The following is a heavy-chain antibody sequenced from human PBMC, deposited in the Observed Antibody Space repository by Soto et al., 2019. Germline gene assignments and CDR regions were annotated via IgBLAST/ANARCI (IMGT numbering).Heavy chain of an antibody. CDR3: AKDRRWVGSGQQKYYYYYYGMDV. D-gene: IGHD6-19*01. Sequence: QAQLVESGGGVVQPGRSLRLSCAASGFTFSSYGMHWVRQAPGKGLEWVAVISYDGSNKYYADSVKGRFTISRDNSKNTLYLQMNSLRAEDTAVYYCAKDRRWVGSGQQKYYYYYYGMDVWGQGTTVTVSS. J-gene: IGHJ6*02. V-gene: IGHV3-30*18. CDR2: ISYDGSNK. CDR1: GFTFSSYG.